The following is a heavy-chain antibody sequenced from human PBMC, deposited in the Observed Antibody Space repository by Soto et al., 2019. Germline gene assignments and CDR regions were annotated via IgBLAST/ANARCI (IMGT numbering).Heavy chain of an antibody. D-gene: IGHD3-10*01. V-gene: IGHV4-59*01. CDR2: IYYSGSA. Sequence: SETLSLTCTVSGGSISSYYWSWIRQPPGKGLEWIGYIYYSGSANYNPSLKSRVTISVDTSKNQFSLKLSSVTAADTAVYYCAFYGSGRPRFDPWGQGTLVTVSS. J-gene: IGHJ5*02. CDR3: AFYGSGRPRFDP. CDR1: GGSISSYY.